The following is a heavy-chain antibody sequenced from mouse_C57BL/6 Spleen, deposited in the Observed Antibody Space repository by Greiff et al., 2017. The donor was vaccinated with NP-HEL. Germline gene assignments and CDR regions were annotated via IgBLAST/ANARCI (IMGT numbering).Heavy chain of an antibody. CDR1: GYTFTSYW. Sequence: VQLQQPGAELVMPGASVKLSCKASGYTFTSYWMHWVKQRPGPGLEWIGEIDPSDSYTNYNQKFKGKSTLTVDKSSSTAYMQLSSLTSEDSAVYYCASDRRYPLLAYWGQGTLVTVSA. CDR3: ASDRRYPLLAY. J-gene: IGHJ3*01. V-gene: IGHV1-69*01. D-gene: IGHD2-12*01. CDR2: IDPSDSYT.